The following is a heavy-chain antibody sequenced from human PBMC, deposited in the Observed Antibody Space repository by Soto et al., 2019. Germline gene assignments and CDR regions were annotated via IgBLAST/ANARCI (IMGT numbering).Heavy chain of an antibody. Sequence: EVQLLESGGGLVQPGGSLRLSCAASGFTFSSYAMSWVRQAPGKGLEWVSGISGSGGNTYYADSVKGRFTISRDNSKNPLYVEMDRRGGGETAFYCGAKKGQAGGGGYFDYWGQGTLVTVSS. V-gene: IGHV3-23*01. D-gene: IGHD3-10*01. CDR2: ISGSGGNT. CDR3: AKKGQAGGGGYFDY. CDR1: GFTFSSYA. J-gene: IGHJ4*02.